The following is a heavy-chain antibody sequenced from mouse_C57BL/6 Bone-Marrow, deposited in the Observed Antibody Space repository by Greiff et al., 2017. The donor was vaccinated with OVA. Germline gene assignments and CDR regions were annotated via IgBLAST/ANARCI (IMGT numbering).Heavy chain of an antibody. CDR2: ISSGGDYI. V-gene: IGHV5-9-1*02. Sequence: EVQLQESGEGLVKPGGSLKLSCAASGFTFSSYAMSWVRQTPEKRLEWVAYISSGGDYIYYADTVKGRFTISRDNARNTLYLQMSSLKSEDTAMYYCTREYYYGTLDYWGQGTTLTVSS. J-gene: IGHJ2*01. CDR1: GFTFSSYA. CDR3: TREYYYGTLDY. D-gene: IGHD1-1*01.